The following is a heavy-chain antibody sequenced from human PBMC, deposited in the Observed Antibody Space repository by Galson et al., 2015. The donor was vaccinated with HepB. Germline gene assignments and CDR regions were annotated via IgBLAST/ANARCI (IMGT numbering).Heavy chain of an antibody. CDR3: AKALNYDFWSGYYDYYYYMDV. CDR1: GFTFSSYA. D-gene: IGHD3-3*01. J-gene: IGHJ6*03. CDR2: ISGSGGST. Sequence: SLRLSCAASGFTFSSYAMSWVRQAPGTGLEWVSAISGSGGSTYYADSVKGRITISRDDSKNTLYLHMNSLRAGDTAVYYCAKALNYDFWSGYYDYYYYMDVWGKGTTVTVSS. V-gene: IGHV3-23*01.